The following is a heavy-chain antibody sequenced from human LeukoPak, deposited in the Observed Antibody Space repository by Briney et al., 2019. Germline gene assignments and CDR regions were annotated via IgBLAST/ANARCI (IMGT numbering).Heavy chain of an antibody. V-gene: IGHV3-30*18. CDR2: ISYDGSNK. Sequence: PGGSLRLSCAASGFTFSSYGMHWVRQAPGKGLEWVAVISYDGSNKYYADSVKSRFTISRDNSKNTLYLRMNSLRAEDTAVYYCAKDRSSGYYYGDPFDYWGQGTLVTVSS. CDR3: AKDRSSGYYYGDPFDY. D-gene: IGHD3-22*01. CDR1: GFTFSSYG. J-gene: IGHJ4*02.